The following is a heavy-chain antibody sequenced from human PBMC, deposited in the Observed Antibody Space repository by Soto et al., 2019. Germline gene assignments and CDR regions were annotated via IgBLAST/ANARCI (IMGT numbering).Heavy chain of an antibody. CDR3: ARQIVAARNEYYYMDV. CDR2: IYPGDSDT. Sequence: GESLKISCKCSGYSFTSYWIGWVRQMPGKGLEWMGIIYPGDSDTRYSPSFQGQVNISADKSISTAYLQWSSLKASDTAMYYCARQIVAARNEYYYMDVWGKGTTVTISS. J-gene: IGHJ6*03. V-gene: IGHV5-51*01. D-gene: IGHD6-6*01. CDR1: GYSFTSYW.